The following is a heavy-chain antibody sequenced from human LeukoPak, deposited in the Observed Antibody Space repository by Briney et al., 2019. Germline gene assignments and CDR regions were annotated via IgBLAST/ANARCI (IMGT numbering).Heavy chain of an antibody. CDR1: GDSVSSYSAA. V-gene: IGHV6-1*01. D-gene: IGHD1-7*01. J-gene: IGHJ4*02. CDR3: ARNYSPDFDY. CDR2: TYYRSKWLH. Sequence: SQTLSLTCAISGDSVSSYSAAWNWIRQSPSRGLEWLGRTYYRSKWLHDYAISVKSRITINPDTSKNQFSLQLNSVTPEDTAVYYCARNYSPDFDYWGQGTQVSVSS.